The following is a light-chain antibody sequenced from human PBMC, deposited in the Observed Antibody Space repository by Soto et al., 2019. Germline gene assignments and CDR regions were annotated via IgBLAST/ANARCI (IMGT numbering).Light chain of an antibody. CDR2: KAS. J-gene: IGKJ1*01. V-gene: IGKV1-5*03. Sequence: DIHMTQSPSTLPGSXGDRVTIICRGRKTLSSCLALYQQKPGXAPKLMXDKASTLKSGGPSRFSGSGSATEFTRTISSRQHDDFATYYGQHYNSYSEAFGQGTKVDIK. CDR3: QHYNSYSEA. CDR1: KTLSSC.